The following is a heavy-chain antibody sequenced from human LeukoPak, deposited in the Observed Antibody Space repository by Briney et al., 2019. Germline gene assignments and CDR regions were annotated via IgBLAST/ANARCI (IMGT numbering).Heavy chain of an antibody. V-gene: IGHV3-49*03. D-gene: IGHD6-13*01. Sequence: GGSLRLSCAASGFTFSSYAMSWFRQAPGKGPEWVGVIRSNRHGGTVEYAASVKGRFIISRDDSKRIAYLQMNSLKTDDTAVYYCTRGWYEDYYFDYWGQGTLVTVSS. CDR3: TRGWYEDYYFDY. J-gene: IGHJ4*02. CDR1: GFTFSSYA. CDR2: IRSNRHGGTV.